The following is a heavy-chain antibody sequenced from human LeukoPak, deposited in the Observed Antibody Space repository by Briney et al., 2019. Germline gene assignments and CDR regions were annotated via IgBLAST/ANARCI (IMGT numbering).Heavy chain of an antibody. V-gene: IGHV3-7*01. CDR2: IKQDGSQK. J-gene: IGHJ4*02. CDR3: AREAEQLFTLPDY. D-gene: IGHD6-13*01. Sequence: GGSLRLSCAASGFTFSRYWMSWVRQAPGKGLQWVANIKQDGSQKYYVDSVKGRFTISRDNAKNSLFLQMNSLTAEDTAVYYCAREAEQLFTLPDYWGQGTLVTVSS. CDR1: GFTFSRYW.